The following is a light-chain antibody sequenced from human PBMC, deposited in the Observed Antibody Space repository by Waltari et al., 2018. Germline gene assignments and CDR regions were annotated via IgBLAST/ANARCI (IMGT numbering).Light chain of an antibody. J-gene: IGKJ4*01. CDR1: ESVFRY. CDR2: DTF. V-gene: IGKV3-11*01. CDR3: QQRSIWPLT. Sequence: EIVFTQSPATLSVSPGERAILSCRASESVFRYLSWYQQKPGQAPRLLIFDTFKRATGIPARFSGSGYGTDFTLTINSLATEDFALYYCQQRSIWPLTFGGGTKVDVK.